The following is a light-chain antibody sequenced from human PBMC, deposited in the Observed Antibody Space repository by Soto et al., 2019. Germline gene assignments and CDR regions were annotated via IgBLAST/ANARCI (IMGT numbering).Light chain of an antibody. CDR1: QSVSSN. CDR3: QQYNNWPRT. CDR2: GAS. Sequence: EIVMTQSPATLSVSPGERATVSCRASQSVSSNLAWYQQKPGQAPRLLIYGASTRATGIPARFSGSGSGTEFTLTNGSLQSEDVAVYYCQQYNNWPRTFGQGTKLEI. V-gene: IGKV3-15*01. J-gene: IGKJ2*01.